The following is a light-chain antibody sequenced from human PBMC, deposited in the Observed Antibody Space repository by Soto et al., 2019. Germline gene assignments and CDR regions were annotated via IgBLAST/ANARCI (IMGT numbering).Light chain of an antibody. CDR1: QSVRSNY. CDR3: QQYASSPLT. Sequence: EIVLTQSPGTLSLSSGERATLSCRASQSVRSNYLAWYQQKPGQAPRLLIYGASSRATGIPDRFGGSGSGTDFTRTISRLEPEDFAVYYCQQYASSPLTVGGGTKLEIK. CDR2: GAS. V-gene: IGKV3-20*01. J-gene: IGKJ4*01.